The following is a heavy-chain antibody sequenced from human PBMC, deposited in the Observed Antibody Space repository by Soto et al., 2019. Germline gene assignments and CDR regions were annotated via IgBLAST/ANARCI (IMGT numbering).Heavy chain of an antibody. V-gene: IGHV3-66*01. CDR2: IYSGGST. D-gene: IGHD3-10*01. J-gene: IGHJ4*02. CDR1: GFTVSSNY. CDR3: VRGSDSGSPLDY. Sequence: VQLVESGGGLVQPGGSLRLSCAASGFTVSSNYMSWVRQAPGKGLEWVSVIYSGGSTYYADSVKGRFTISRDNSKNTLYLQMNSRRAEDTAVYYCVRGSDSGSPLDYWGQGTLVTVSS.